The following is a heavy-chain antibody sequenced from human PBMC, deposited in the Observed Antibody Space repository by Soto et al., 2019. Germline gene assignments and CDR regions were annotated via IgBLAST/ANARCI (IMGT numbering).Heavy chain of an antibody. V-gene: IGHV4-31*03. CDR2: IYYSGST. D-gene: IGHD2-15*01. Sequence: QVQLQESGPGLVKPSQTLSLTCTVSGGSISSGGYYWSWIRQHPGKGLEWIRYIYYSGSTYYNPSLKSRVTISVDTSKNQFSLKLSSVTAADTAVYYCARGGLGYCSGGSCYSAELSRYYYGMDVWGQGTTVTVSS. J-gene: IGHJ6*02. CDR3: ARGGLGYCSGGSCYSAELSRYYYGMDV. CDR1: GGSISSGGYY.